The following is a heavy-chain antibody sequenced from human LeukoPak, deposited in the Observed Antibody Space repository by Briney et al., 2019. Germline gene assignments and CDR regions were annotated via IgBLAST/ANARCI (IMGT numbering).Heavy chain of an antibody. J-gene: IGHJ4*02. D-gene: IGHD6-13*01. CDR2: IDWDDDK. Sequence: SGPALVKPTQTLTLTCTFSGFSLSTSGMCVSWIRQPPGKALEWLARIDWDDDKYYSTSLKTRLTISKDTSKNQVVLTMTSMDPVDTATYYCARIRDPAYSSSWYDDYWGQGTLVTVSS. CDR1: GFSLSTSGMC. CDR3: ARIRDPAYSSSWYDDY. V-gene: IGHV2-70*11.